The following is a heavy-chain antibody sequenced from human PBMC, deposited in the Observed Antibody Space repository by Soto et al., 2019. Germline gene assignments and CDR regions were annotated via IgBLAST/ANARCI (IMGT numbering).Heavy chain of an antibody. V-gene: IGHV4-4*02. CDR2: IYHSGST. D-gene: IGHD6-13*01. Sequence: ASDALSPTYADSGGTISSSNWWSWVRQPPGKGLERIGEIYHSGSTNSNPSLKSRDPISVDKSKNQFSPKLSSVSTADTAVNYNARDAGGGSSYIDPWRPGSLVTVS. CDR1: GGTISSSNW. CDR3: ARDAGGGSSYIDP. J-gene: IGHJ5*02.